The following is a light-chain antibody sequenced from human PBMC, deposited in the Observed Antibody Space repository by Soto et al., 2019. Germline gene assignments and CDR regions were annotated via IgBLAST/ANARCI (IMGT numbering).Light chain of an antibody. Sequence: ELVMTQSPAPLSLSPGERAALSCRARQSINSELAWYQQKPGQPPRLLIYGASTRATGVPARFTGSESGSEFTLTISGLQSEDFAVYYCQQGHNWPLTFGQGTRLEI. CDR1: QSINSE. J-gene: IGKJ2*01. CDR2: GAS. CDR3: QQGHNWPLT. V-gene: IGKV3-15*01.